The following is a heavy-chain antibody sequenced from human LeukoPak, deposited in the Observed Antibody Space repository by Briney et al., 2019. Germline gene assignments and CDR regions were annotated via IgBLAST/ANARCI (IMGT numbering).Heavy chain of an antibody. CDR2: IQYDGSNE. D-gene: IGHD2-8*01. CDR3: AKDRCSNGVGCYYYYMDV. V-gene: IGHV3-30*02. CDR1: RFTFSSYG. Sequence: SGGSLRLSCAASRFTFSSYGMHWVRQAPGKGLGWVAYIQYDGSNEQYADSVKGRFSISRDSSKNILYLQMNSLRAEDTAVYYCAKDRCSNGVGCYYYYMDVWGKGTTVTISS. J-gene: IGHJ6*03.